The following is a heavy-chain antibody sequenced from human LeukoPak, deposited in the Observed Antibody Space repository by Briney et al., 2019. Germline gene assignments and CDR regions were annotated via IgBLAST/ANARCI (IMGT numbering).Heavy chain of an antibody. Sequence: ASVKVSCKASGYTFTSYGISWVRQAPGQGLEWMGWISPYNGNTNYAQKLQGRVTMTTDTSTSTAYMELRSLRSDDTAVYHCARDVVVPAAIPDGYFQHWGQGTLVTVSS. V-gene: IGHV1-18*01. CDR1: GYTFTSYG. D-gene: IGHD2-2*02. J-gene: IGHJ1*01. CDR2: ISPYNGNT. CDR3: ARDVVVPAAIPDGYFQH.